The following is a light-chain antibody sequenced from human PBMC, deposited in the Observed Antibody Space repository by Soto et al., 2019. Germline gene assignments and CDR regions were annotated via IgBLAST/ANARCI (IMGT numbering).Light chain of an antibody. CDR2: AAS. CDR1: QSVNTY. Sequence: DIQMTQSPSSLSASVGDRVTITCRASQSVNTYLHWYQQKAGQAPKLLIYAASTLQSGVPSRFSGSGSGTDFTLTISCLQSEDFATYYCQQYYSYLLWTFGQGTKVDIK. V-gene: IGKV1-39*01. J-gene: IGKJ1*01. CDR3: QQYYSYLLWT.